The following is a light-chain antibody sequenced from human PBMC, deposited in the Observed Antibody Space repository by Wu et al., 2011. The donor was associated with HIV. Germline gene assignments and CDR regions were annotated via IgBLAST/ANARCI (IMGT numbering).Light chain of an antibody. CDR1: TVSNTY. V-gene: IGKV3-20*01. CDR3: QYYGTSSYT. CDR2: GTS. Sequence: TVSNTYLAWYQQKPGQAPRLLIYGTSSRTTGVPDRFSGSGSGTDFTLTISRLEPEDFAVYYCQYYGTSSYTFGQGTKVDI. J-gene: IGKJ2*01.